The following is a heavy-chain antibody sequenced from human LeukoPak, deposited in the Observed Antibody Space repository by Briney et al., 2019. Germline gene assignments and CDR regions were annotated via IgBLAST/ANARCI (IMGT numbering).Heavy chain of an antibody. J-gene: IGHJ3*02. V-gene: IGHV1-69*06. CDR3: ARGYGGNSEAFDI. CDR2: IIPIFGTA. Sequence: SVKVSCKASGGTFSSYAISWVRQAPGQGLEWMGRIIPIFGTANYAQKFQGRVTITAHKSTSTAYMELSSLRSEDTAVYYCARGYGGNSEAFDIWGQGTMVTVSS. D-gene: IGHD4-23*01. CDR1: GGTFSSYA.